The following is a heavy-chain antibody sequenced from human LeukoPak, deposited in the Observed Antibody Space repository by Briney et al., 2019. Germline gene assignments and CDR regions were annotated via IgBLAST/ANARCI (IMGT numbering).Heavy chain of an antibody. Sequence: SETLSLTCDVYGGSFSGYYWNWIRQPPGKGLEWIGEINHSGSTNYNPSLKSRVTISVDTSKNQFSLELNSVTAADTAVYYCARRVSGSHDFDYWGQGTLVTVSS. CDR2: INHSGST. J-gene: IGHJ4*02. CDR1: GGSFSGYY. CDR3: ARRVSGSHDFDY. D-gene: IGHD2-8*01. V-gene: IGHV4-34*01.